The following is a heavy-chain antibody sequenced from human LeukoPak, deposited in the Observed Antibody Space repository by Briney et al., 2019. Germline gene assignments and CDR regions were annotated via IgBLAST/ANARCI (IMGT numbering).Heavy chain of an antibody. Sequence: PGGSLRLSCAASGFTFSDYWMSWVRQAPGKGLEWVANIEKEGSEKRYVDSVEGRFTTCRDNAKKSLYLQINILRVEDTAVYSCAREGGSGWYSGWFDPWGQGTLVTVSS. D-gene: IGHD6-19*01. CDR1: GFTFSDYW. CDR3: AREGGSGWYSGWFDP. J-gene: IGHJ5*02. CDR2: IEKEGSEK. V-gene: IGHV3-7*01.